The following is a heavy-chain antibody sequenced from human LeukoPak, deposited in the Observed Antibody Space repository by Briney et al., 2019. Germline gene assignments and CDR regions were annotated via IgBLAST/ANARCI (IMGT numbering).Heavy chain of an antibody. Sequence: GESLKITCKGSGYSFTSYWIGWVRQMPGKGLEWMGIIYPGDSDTRYSPSFQGQVTISADKSISTAYLQWSSLKASDTAMYYCARQGQRGYSGYHTPTPIDYWGQGTLVTVSS. D-gene: IGHD5-12*01. CDR1: GYSFTSYW. J-gene: IGHJ4*02. V-gene: IGHV5-51*01. CDR2: IYPGDSDT. CDR3: ARQGQRGYSGYHTPTPIDY.